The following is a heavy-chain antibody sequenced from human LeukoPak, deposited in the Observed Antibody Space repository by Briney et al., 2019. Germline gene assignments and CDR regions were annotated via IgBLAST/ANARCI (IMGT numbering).Heavy chain of an antibody. CDR3: ARLLYSRSWREY. Sequence: CMCSGYSHTSYLIGWARQMPGKGLEWMGIIYPGDSDTRYSPSFQGHVTISAVKSISTAYLQWSSLKASDTAMYYCARLLYSRSWREYWGQGTLVTVSS. J-gene: IGHJ4*02. CDR2: IYPGDSDT. CDR1: GYSHTSYL. D-gene: IGHD6-13*01. V-gene: IGHV5-51*01.